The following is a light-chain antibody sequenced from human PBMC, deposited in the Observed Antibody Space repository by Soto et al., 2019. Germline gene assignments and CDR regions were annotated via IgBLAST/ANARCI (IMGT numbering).Light chain of an antibody. CDR1: RTITTY. CDR3: QQRHSTPYT. Sequence: DIQVTQSPSSLSASVGDRVTVTCRASRTITTYLNWYLQKPGKAPKLLISAASRLQSGVPSRFSGSGSGTDFTLTISSLQPEDFATYYCQQRHSTPYTFGQGTKLEIK. V-gene: IGKV1-39*01. CDR2: AAS. J-gene: IGKJ2*01.